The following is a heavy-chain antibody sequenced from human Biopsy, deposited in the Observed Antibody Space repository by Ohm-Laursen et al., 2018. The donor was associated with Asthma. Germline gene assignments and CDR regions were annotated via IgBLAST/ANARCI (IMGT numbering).Heavy chain of an antibody. CDR1: GITFSDYC. CDR2: IKHDGSEK. D-gene: IGHD1-26*01. J-gene: IGHJ1*01. V-gene: IGHV3-7*01. CDR3: ARTVLLWSPYHSEHCQL. Sequence: SLRLSCAASGITFSDYCMSWVRQVPGQGLEWVANIKHDGSEKNHVDSLKGRFTISRDNAKNLLFLQMNSLRAEDTAVYYCARTVLLWSPYHSEHCQLWGQGTLVTVSS.